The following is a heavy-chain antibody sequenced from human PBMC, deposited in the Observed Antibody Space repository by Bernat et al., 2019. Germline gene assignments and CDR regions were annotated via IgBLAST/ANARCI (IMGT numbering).Heavy chain of an antibody. V-gene: IGHV5-51*01. J-gene: IGHJ6*03. Sequence: EVQLVQSGAEVKKPGESLKISCKGSGYSFTSYWIGWVRQMPGKGLEWMGIIYPGDSDTRYSPSFQGQVTISADKSISNAYLQWSSLKASDTAMYYCARLPYYDFWSGYYSSYMDVWGKGTTVTVSS. CDR3: ARLPYYDFWSGYYSSYMDV. CDR2: IYPGDSDT. D-gene: IGHD3-3*01. CDR1: GYSFTSYW.